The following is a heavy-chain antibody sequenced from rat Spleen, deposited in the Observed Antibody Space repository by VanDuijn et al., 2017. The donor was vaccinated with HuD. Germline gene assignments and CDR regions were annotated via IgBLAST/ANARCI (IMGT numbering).Heavy chain of an antibody. CDR2: INYDGSST. D-gene: IGHD4-1*01. V-gene: IGHV5-20*01. Sequence: EVQLVESGGGLIQPGRSLKLSCAASGFTFDDYHMAWVRQAPTKGLEWVASINYDGSSTYYRDSVKGRFTLSRDNAKSSLYLQMDSLRSEDTATYYCTRDRIIRSTGFDYWGQGTPVTVSS. J-gene: IGHJ3*01. CDR3: TRDRIIRSTGFDY. CDR1: GFTFDDYH.